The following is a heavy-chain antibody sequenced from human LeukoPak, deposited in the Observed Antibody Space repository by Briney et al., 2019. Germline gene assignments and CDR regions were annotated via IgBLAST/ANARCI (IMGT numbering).Heavy chain of an antibody. CDR3: ARQSAIFALHYYYMDV. CDR2: IYTSGST. Sequence: SETLSLTCTVSGGSISSGSYYWSWIRQPAGKGLEWIGRIYTSGSTNYNPSLKSRVTISVDTSKNQFSLKLSSVTAADTAVYYCARQSAIFALHYYYMDVWGKGTTVTVSS. CDR1: GGSISSGSYY. J-gene: IGHJ6*03. D-gene: IGHD3-3*01. V-gene: IGHV4-61*02.